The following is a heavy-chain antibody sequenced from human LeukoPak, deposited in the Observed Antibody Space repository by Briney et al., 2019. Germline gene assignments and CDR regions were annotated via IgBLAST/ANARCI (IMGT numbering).Heavy chain of an antibody. J-gene: IGHJ4*02. CDR2: INHSGST. CDR1: GGSFSGYY. Sequence: ETLSLTCAVYGGSFSGYYWSWIRQPPGKGLEWIGEINHSGSTNYNPSLTSRVTISVDTSKNQFSLKLSSVTAADTAVYYCARTVRGYCSSTSCYQDYWGQGTLVTVSS. V-gene: IGHV4-34*01. CDR3: ARTVRGYCSSTSCYQDY. D-gene: IGHD2-2*01.